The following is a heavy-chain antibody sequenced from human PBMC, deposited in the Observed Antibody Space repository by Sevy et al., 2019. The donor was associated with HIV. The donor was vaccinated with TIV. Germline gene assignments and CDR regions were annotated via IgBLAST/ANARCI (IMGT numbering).Heavy chain of an antibody. CDR1: GYSFTANY. Sequence: ASVKVSCKASGYSFTANYIHWVRQAPGQGLEWMGWINPDSGDTHYAQKFQGSVTMTRDTSMTTAYMELRSLRSDDTAVYYCARVQRGGVPDYWGQGTLITV. V-gene: IGHV1-2*02. CDR2: INPDSGDT. J-gene: IGHJ4*02. CDR3: ARVQRGGVPDY. D-gene: IGHD3-10*01.